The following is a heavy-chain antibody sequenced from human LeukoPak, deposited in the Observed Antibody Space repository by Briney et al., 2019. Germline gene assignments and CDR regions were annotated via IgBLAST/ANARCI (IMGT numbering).Heavy chain of an antibody. V-gene: IGHV3-11*01. CDR3: SRDPRLIDY. CDR2: ISGSGSII. Sequence: GGSLRLSCAASGFTFNDYYMTWLRQAPGKRLECVSYISGSGSIISYTDSVKGRFTISRDNAKNTLYLQLTSVRAEDTAVYYCSRDPRLIDYWGQGTLVTVSS. D-gene: IGHD3-16*01. J-gene: IGHJ4*02. CDR1: GFTFNDYY.